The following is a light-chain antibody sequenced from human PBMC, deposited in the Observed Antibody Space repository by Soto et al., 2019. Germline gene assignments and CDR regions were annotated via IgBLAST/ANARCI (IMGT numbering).Light chain of an antibody. CDR1: QSVSSTY. Sequence: EIVLTQSPGTLSLSPGERATLSCRASQSVSSTYLAWYQQKPGQAPRLLIYGASSWATGIPARFSGSGSGTAFTVTSSRLEPEDFAVYYWQQYGSSFTFGPGTKVDIK. V-gene: IGKV3-20*01. J-gene: IGKJ3*01. CDR2: GAS. CDR3: QQYGSSFT.